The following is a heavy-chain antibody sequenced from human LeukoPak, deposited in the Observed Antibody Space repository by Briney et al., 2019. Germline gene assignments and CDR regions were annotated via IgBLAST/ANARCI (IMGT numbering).Heavy chain of an antibody. CDR3: ARSSLSGSGGGFDY. V-gene: IGHV4-39*01. CDR2: IYYSGST. CDR1: GGSSSSSTYY. Sequence: PSETLSLTCTVSGGSSSSSTYYWGWIRQPPGKGLEWIGSIYYSGSTYYNPSLKSRVTISVDTSKNQFSLNLSSVTAADTAVYYCARSSLSGSGGGFDYWGQGTLVTVSS. J-gene: IGHJ4*02. D-gene: IGHD3-10*01.